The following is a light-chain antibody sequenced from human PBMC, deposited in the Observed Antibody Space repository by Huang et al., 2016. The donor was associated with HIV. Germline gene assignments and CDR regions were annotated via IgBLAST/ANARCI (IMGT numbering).Light chain of an antibody. V-gene: IGKV3-11*01. J-gene: IGKJ4*01. CDR2: DAS. CDR1: QSVGDL. CDR3: QQRSNWLT. Sequence: IVLTQSPATLSIYPGERVTVSCRASQSVGDLVAWYQHRPGQAPRLLIYDASQRTTGISDRFSGSGSGTEFTLTISSLEHEDYAVYYCQQRSNWLTFGGGTKVELK.